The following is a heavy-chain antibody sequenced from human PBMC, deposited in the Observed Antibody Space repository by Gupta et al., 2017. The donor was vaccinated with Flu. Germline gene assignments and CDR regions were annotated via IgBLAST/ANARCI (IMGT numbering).Heavy chain of an antibody. CDR3: ARERKSPLWDAFDI. CDR2: INSDGSST. J-gene: IGHJ3*02. CDR1: GFTFKYYW. D-gene: IGHD2-21*01. V-gene: IGHV3-74*01. Sequence: DVQLLQLGGVLFPSGGSLSPSCAASGFTFKYYWMHWVRRAPGEGLVWVSRINSDGSSTTYADSVEGRFTISRDNSKNTLYLQMNSLRAEDTAVYYCARERKSPLWDAFDIWGQGTMVTVSS.